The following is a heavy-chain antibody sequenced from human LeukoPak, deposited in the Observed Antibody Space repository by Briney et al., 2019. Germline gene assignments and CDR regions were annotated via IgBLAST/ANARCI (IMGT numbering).Heavy chain of an antibody. D-gene: IGHD3-16*01. CDR3: ASGGYLDY. CDR1: GFTFSSYA. CDR2: INQDGSEK. V-gene: IGHV3-7*03. Sequence: GGSLRLSCAASGFTFSSYAMSWVRQAPGKGLQWVANINQDGSEKHYVDSVKGRFTISRDNAENSLYLQMNSLRAEDTAVYYCASGGYLDYWGQGALVTVAS. J-gene: IGHJ4*02.